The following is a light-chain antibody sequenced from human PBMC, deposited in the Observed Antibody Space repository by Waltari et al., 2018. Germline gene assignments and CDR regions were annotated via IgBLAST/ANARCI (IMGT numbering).Light chain of an antibody. V-gene: IGKV3-20*01. CDR1: QSVSSSY. J-gene: IGKJ4*01. CDR3: QQYAGSPAT. CDR2: GAS. Sequence: EIVLTQSPGTLSLSPGERATLSCRASQSVSSSYLAWYQQKPGQAPRLLIYGASSRATGIPDRFSGSGSGTDFTLTISRLEPEDFAVYYCQQYAGSPATFGGGTKVGIK.